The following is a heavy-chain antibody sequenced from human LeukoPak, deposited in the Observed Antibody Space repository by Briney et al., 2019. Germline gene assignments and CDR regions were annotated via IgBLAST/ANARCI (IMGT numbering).Heavy chain of an antibody. CDR2: INHSGST. V-gene: IGHV4-34*01. J-gene: IGHJ4*02. D-gene: IGHD2-2*01. Sequence: GSLRLSCAASGFTFRSYTMSWIRQPPGKGLEWIGEINHSGSTNYSPSLKSRVTISVDTSKNQFSLKLSSVTAADTAVYYCARGGVVPAAMVTDWGQGTLVTVSS. CDR3: ARGGVVPAAMVTD. CDR1: GFTFRSYT.